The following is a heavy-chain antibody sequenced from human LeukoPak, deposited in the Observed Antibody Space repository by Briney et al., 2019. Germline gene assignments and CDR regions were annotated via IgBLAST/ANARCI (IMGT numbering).Heavy chain of an antibody. Sequence: GGSLRLSCVTSGFFFNSYWMSWVRQAPGKGLEWVAVISYDGSNKYYADSVKGRFTISRDNSKNTLYLQMNSLRAEDTAVYYCARDRAAAAGTEFDPWGQGTLVTVSS. J-gene: IGHJ5*02. CDR1: GFFFNSYW. V-gene: IGHV3-30-3*01. D-gene: IGHD6-13*01. CDR2: ISYDGSNK. CDR3: ARDRAAAAGTEFDP.